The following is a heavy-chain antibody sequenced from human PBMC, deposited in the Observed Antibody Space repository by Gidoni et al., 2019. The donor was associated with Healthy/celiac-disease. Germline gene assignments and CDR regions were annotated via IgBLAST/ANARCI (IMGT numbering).Heavy chain of an antibody. D-gene: IGHD3-10*01. Sequence: GGSISSSSYYWGCIRQPPGKGLEWIGSIYYSGSTYYNTSLNSRVTISVDTSKNQFSLKLSSVPAVDTAVYYCARNHISMVRGVLYYFDYWGQGTLVTVAS. CDR3: ARNHISMVRGVLYYFDY. J-gene: IGHJ4*02. CDR2: IYYSGST. V-gene: IGHV4-39*01. CDR1: GGSISSSSYY.